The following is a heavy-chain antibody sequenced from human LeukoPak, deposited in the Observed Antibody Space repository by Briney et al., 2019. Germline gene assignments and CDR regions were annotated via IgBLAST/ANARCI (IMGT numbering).Heavy chain of an antibody. D-gene: IGHD1-7*01. CDR1: GGSISSGGYY. V-gene: IGHV4-31*03. CDR2: IYYSGST. J-gene: IGHJ4*02. CDR3: ARGPDRITGTTVGFDY. Sequence: SETLSLTCTVSGGSISSGGYYWSWIRQHPGKGLEWIGYIYYSGSTYYNPSLKSRVTISVDTSKNQFSLKLSSVTAADTAVYYCARGPDRITGTTVGFDYWGQGTLVTVSS.